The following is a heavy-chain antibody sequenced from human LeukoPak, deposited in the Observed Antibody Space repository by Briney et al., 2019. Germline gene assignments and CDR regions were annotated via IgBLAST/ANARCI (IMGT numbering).Heavy chain of an antibody. J-gene: IGHJ6*03. D-gene: IGHD3-9*01. Sequence: PGGSLRLSCAASGFTFSSYWMSWVRQAPGKGLEWVANIKQDGSEKYYVDSVKGRFTIFRDNSKNTLYLQMNSLRAEDTAVYYCAKVTGGYYYYMDVWGKGTTVTVSS. CDR1: GFTFSSYW. V-gene: IGHV3-7*03. CDR3: AKVTGGYYYYMDV. CDR2: IKQDGSEK.